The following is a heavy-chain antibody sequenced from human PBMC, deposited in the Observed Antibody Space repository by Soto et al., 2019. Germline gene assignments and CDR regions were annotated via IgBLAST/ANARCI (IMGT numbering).Heavy chain of an antibody. CDR2: IYYSGST. Sequence: SETKSHTSSVSYGSSVGGGYYFVRIRQHPGKGLEWIGYIYYSGSTYYNPSLKSRVTISVDTSKNQFSLKLTSVTAADTAVYYCARGRGGAPFDDLVQGTLVTVFS. J-gene: IGHJ4*02. CDR3: ARGRGGAPFDD. CDR1: YGSSVGGGYY. V-gene: IGHV4-31*03.